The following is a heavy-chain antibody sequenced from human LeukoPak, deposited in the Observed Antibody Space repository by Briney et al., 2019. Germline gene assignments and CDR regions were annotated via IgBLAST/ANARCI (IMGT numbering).Heavy chain of an antibody. D-gene: IGHD1-26*01. V-gene: IGHV4-59*01. CDR3: AREWVNAFDI. CDR2: IYYSGST. J-gene: IGHJ3*02. CDR1: GGSISSYY. Sequence: PSETLSLTCTVSGGSISSYYWSWIRQPPGKGLEWIGYIYYSGSTNYNPSLKSRVTISVDTSKNQFSLELSSVTAADTAVYYCAREWVNAFDIWGQGTMVTVSS.